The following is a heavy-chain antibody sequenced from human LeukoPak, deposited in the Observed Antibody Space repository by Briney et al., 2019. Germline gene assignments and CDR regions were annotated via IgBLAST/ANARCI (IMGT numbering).Heavy chain of an antibody. D-gene: IGHD6-19*01. CDR1: GFTFSSYA. CDR2: ISGSGGSP. CDR3: AKDGQWLGSYYYMDV. Sequence: GGSLRLSCTASGFTFSSYAMSWVRQAPGKGLEWVSAISGSGGSPYYAASVKGRFPISRDNSKNTLYLQMNSLRAEETAVYYCAKDGQWLGSYYYMDVWGKGTTGTVSS. J-gene: IGHJ6*03. V-gene: IGHV3-23*01.